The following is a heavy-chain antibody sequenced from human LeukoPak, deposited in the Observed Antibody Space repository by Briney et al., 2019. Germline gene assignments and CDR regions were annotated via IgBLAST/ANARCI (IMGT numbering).Heavy chain of an antibody. V-gene: IGHV1-69*04. Sequence: GASVTVSCKAPGDTFSSYAISWVRQAPGQGLEWMGRTIPILGIAKYAQKFQGRLTITADTSTSTTYMELSSLRSEDTAIYYCASQLLLPFDYWGQGTLVTVSS. CDR1: GDTFSSYA. J-gene: IGHJ4*02. CDR3: ASQLLLPFDY. CDR2: TIPILGIA. D-gene: IGHD3-22*01.